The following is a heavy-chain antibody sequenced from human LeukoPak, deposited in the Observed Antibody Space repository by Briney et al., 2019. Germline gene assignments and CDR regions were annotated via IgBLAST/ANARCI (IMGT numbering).Heavy chain of an antibody. CDR2: IYYSGST. D-gene: IGHD4-17*01. Sequence: KPSETLSLTCTVSGGSISSYYWSWIRQPPGKGLEWIGYIYYSGSTNYNPSLKSRVTISVDTSKNQFSLKLSSVTAADTAVYYCARGRPPTYDFDYWGQGTLVTVSS. V-gene: IGHV4-59*01. J-gene: IGHJ4*02. CDR1: GGSISSYY. CDR3: ARGRPPTYDFDY.